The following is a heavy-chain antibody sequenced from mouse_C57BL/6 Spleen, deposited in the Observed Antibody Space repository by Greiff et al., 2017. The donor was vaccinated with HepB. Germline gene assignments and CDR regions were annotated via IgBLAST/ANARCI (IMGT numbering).Heavy chain of an antibody. J-gene: IGHJ1*03. Sequence: QVQLQQSGAELVRPGASVTLSCKASGYTFTDYEMHWVKQTPVHGLEWIGAIDPETGGTAYNQKFKGKAILTADKSSSTAYMELRSLTSEDSAVYYSTRSPSLLRYGYFDVWGTGTTVTVSS. CDR3: TRSPSLLRYGYFDV. V-gene: IGHV1-15*01. CDR1: GYTFTDYE. CDR2: IDPETGGT. D-gene: IGHD1-2*01.